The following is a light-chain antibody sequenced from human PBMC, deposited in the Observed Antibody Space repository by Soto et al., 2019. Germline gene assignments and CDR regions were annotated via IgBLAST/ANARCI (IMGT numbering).Light chain of an antibody. Sequence: EIVMTQSQATLSVSPGGRATLSCRASQSVSSNFAWYQQRPGQAPRLLIYAASTRATGIPARFSGSGSGTEFTLTINSLQSEDFAVYYCQQYNNWPRTFGQVTKVDIK. CDR2: AAS. J-gene: IGKJ1*01. CDR1: QSVSSN. V-gene: IGKV3-15*01. CDR3: QQYNNWPRT.